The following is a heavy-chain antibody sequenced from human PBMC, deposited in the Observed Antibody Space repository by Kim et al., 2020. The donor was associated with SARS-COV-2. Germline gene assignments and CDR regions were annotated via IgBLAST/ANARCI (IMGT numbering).Heavy chain of an antibody. J-gene: IGHJ3*02. CDR3: AIHCSSTSCYSGHAFDI. CDR1: GDSVSSNSAA. D-gene: IGHD2-2*02. CDR2: TYYRSKWYN. Sequence: SQTLSLTCAISGDSVSSNSAAWNWIRQSPSRGLEWLGRTYYRSKWYNDYAVSVKSRITINPDTSKNQFSLQLNSVTPEDTAVYYCAIHCSSTSCYSGHAFDIWGQGTMVTVSS. V-gene: IGHV6-1*01.